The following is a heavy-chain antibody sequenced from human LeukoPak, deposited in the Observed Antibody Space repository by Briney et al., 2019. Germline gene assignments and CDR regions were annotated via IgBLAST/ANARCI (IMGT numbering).Heavy chain of an antibody. CDR1: GGSFSGYY. Sequence: PSETLSLTCAVYGGSFSGYYWSWIRQPPGKGLEWIGEINHSGSTNYNPSLKSRVTISVDTSKNQFSLKLSSLTAADTAVYYCARERAYCGGDCAAPDYWGQGTLVTVSS. J-gene: IGHJ4*02. CDR2: INHSGST. CDR3: ARERAYCGGDCAAPDY. V-gene: IGHV4-34*01. D-gene: IGHD2-21*02.